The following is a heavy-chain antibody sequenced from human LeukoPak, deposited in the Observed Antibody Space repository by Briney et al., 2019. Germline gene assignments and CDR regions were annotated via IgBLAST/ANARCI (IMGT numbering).Heavy chain of an antibody. D-gene: IGHD4-17*01. CDR2: INPSAAST. CDR3: ARGGTTTVSPPEY. CDR1: GYTFTSCY. J-gene: IGHJ4*02. V-gene: IGHV1-46*01. Sequence: ASVKVSCKASGYTFTSCYMHWVRQARGQGLEWMGVINPSAASTSYTQGFQGRVTVTRDTSTSTVYMELSSLRSEDTAVYYCARGGTTTVSPPEYWGQGTLVTVSS.